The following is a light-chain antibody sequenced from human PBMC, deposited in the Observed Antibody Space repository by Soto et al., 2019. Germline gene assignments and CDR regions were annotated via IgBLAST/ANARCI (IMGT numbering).Light chain of an antibody. CDR2: TAG. Sequence: QSALTQPLSASASPGQRVTISCSGGSSNIGSNTVAWYQHLPGTAPPRLIFTAGQRPSGVPGRFSGSKSGTSASLAINGLQSEDEGDYYCSAWDNSLNGYVFGPGTQLTVL. CDR3: SAWDNSLNGYV. V-gene: IGLV1-44*01. J-gene: IGLJ1*01. CDR1: SSNIGSNT.